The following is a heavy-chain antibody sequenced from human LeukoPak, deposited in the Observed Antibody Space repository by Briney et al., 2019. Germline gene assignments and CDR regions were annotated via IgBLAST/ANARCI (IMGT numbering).Heavy chain of an antibody. Sequence: TSETLSLTCTASGGFISGYYWNWLRQPAGKGLEWIGRMSASGATYYNPSFKSRVTMSVDTSKNQFSLKLSSVTAADTAVYYCARHRSRDSRIVRDFFDYWGQGTLATVSS. D-gene: IGHD3-22*01. CDR2: MSASGAT. V-gene: IGHV4-4*07. CDR1: GGFISGYY. J-gene: IGHJ4*02. CDR3: ARHRSRDSRIVRDFFDY.